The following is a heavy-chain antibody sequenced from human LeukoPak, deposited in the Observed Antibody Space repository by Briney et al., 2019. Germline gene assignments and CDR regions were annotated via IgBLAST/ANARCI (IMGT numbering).Heavy chain of an antibody. CDR2: IIPILGIA. J-gene: IGHJ6*02. Sequence: SVKASPKPSGGTFSSYAISSVPQAPGQGLEWMGRIIPILGIAHYAQKFQGRVTITADKSTSTAYMELSSLRPEDTAVYYCARYSGSSSWSYYYYYGMDVWGQGTTVTVSS. CDR1: GGTFSSYA. V-gene: IGHV1-69*04. D-gene: IGHD6-13*01. CDR3: ARYSGSSSWSYYYYYGMDV.